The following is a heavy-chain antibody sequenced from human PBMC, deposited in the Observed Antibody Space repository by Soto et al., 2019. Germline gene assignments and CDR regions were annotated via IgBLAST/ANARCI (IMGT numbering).Heavy chain of an antibody. Sequence: QITLKESGPTLVKPTQTLTLTCTLSGFSHSTSGVAVGWIRQPPGQALEWLGHIHWNDDKYYSTSLKSRLSLSKDTSKNQVVLTMTNVDPLDTGTYYCARLLSAALFSYDLWGQGTLVTVSS. CDR3: ARLLSAALFSYDL. J-gene: IGHJ5*02. V-gene: IGHV2-5*01. CDR2: IHWNDDK. CDR1: GFSHSTSGVA. D-gene: IGHD1-26*01.